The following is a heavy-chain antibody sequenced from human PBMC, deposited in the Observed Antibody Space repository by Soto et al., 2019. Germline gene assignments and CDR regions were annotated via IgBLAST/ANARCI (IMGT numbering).Heavy chain of an antibody. CDR2: ISSSSSTI. V-gene: IGHV3-48*02. J-gene: IGHJ6*02. Sequence: GVLRLSSAASGFTFSSYSMNWVRQAPGKGLEWVSYISSSSSTIYYADSVKGRFTISRDNAKNSLYLQMNSLRDEDTAVYYCARDGGGSGTYYYGMDVWGQGTTVTVSS. CDR3: ARDGGGSGTYYYGMDV. CDR1: GFTFSSYS. D-gene: IGHD3-10*01.